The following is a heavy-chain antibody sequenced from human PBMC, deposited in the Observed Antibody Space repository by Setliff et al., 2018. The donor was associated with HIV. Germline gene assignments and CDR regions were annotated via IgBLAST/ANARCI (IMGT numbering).Heavy chain of an antibody. CDR1: GYTFINYA. V-gene: IGHV7-4-1*02. J-gene: IGHJ5*02. Sequence: GASVKVSCKASGYTFINYAMNWVRQAPGQGLEWMGWINTHTGSPTYAQAFTGRFVFSVDTSVTTAYLQISSLKADDTAVYYCARALYGDYGGDINWLDPWGQGTLVTRLL. CDR3: ARALYGDYGGDINWLDP. CDR2: INTHTGSP. D-gene: IGHD4-17*01.